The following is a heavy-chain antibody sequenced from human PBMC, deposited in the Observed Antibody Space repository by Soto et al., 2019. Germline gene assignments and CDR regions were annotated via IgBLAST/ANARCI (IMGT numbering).Heavy chain of an antibody. J-gene: IGHJ4*02. Sequence: QLQLQESGSGLVKPSQTLSLTCAVSGGSISSGGYSWGWIRQPPGKGLEWIGYIYHSGSTYYNPSLKRRVTISVDRSMTQFSLKLSSVTAADTAMSYCARVPDYSGQGTLVTLSS. V-gene: IGHV4-30-2*01. CDR2: IYHSGST. CDR3: ARVPDY. CDR1: GGSISSGGYS.